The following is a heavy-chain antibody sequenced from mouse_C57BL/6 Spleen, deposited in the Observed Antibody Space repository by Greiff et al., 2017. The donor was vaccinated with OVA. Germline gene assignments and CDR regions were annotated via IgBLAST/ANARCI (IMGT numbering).Heavy chain of an antibody. V-gene: IGHV14-4*01. D-gene: IGHD2-2*01. Sequence: PLQQSGAELVRPGASVKLSCTASGFNIKDDYMHWVKQRPEQGLEWIGWIDPENGDTEYASKFQGKATITADTSSNTAYLQLSSLTSEDTAVYYCTSTMVRGFAYWGQGTLVTVSA. CDR1: GFNIKDDY. CDR2: IDPENGDT. CDR3: TSTMVRGFAY. J-gene: IGHJ3*01.